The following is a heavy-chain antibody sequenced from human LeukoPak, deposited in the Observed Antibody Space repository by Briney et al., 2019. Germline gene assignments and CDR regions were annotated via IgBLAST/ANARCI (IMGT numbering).Heavy chain of an antibody. CDR2: IYYSGST. CDR3: ARHEAAARAFDI. D-gene: IGHD6-25*01. V-gene: IGHV4-59*08. J-gene: IGHJ3*02. Sequence: PSETLSLTCTVSGGSISSYYWSWIRQPPGKGLEWIGYIYYSGSTNYNPSLKSRVTISVDTSKNQFSLKLSSVTAADTAVYYCARHEAAARAFDIWGQGTMVTVSS. CDR1: GGSISSYY.